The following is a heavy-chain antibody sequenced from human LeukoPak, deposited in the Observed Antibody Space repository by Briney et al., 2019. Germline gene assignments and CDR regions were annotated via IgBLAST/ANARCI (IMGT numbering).Heavy chain of an antibody. CDR3: ATVNCGGDCYSPSYFDY. CDR2: ISSSSSCI. D-gene: IGHD2-21*02. Sequence: GGSLRLSCAASGFTFSSYSMNWVRQAPGKGLEWVSSISSSSSCIYYADSVKGRFTISRDNAKNSLYLQMNSLRAEDTAVYYCATVNCGGDCYSPSYFDYWGQGALVTVSS. J-gene: IGHJ4*02. V-gene: IGHV3-21*01. CDR1: GFTFSSYS.